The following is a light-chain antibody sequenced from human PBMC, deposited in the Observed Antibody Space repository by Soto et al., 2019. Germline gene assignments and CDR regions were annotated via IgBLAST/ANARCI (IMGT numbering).Light chain of an antibody. CDR3: QQYGSSPPIT. Sequence: EIVLTQSPGTLSLSPGERATLSCRASQSARSSYLAWFQQKPGQAPRLLIFGASRRATGIPDRFSGSGSGTDFTLTISRLEPEDFAVYYCQQYGSSPPITFGQGTRLEIK. CDR1: QSARSSY. CDR2: GAS. V-gene: IGKV3-20*01. J-gene: IGKJ5*01.